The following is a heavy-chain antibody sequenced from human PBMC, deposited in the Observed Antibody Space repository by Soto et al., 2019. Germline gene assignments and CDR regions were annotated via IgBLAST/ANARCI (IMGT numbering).Heavy chain of an antibody. CDR2: INSDGSST. Sequence: GGSLRLSCAASGFTFSSYWMHWVRQAPGKGLVWVSRINSDGSSTSYADSVKGRFTISRDNAKNTLYLQMNSLRAEDTAVYYCARAPYSSGWGGHFDYWGQGTLVTVSS. D-gene: IGHD6-19*01. V-gene: IGHV3-74*01. CDR3: ARAPYSSGWGGHFDY. J-gene: IGHJ4*02. CDR1: GFTFSSYW.